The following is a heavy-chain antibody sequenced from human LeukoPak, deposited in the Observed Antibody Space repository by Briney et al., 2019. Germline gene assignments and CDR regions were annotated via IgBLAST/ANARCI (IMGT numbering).Heavy chain of an antibody. J-gene: IGHJ4*02. CDR3: ARGAMIVVVYYFDY. V-gene: IGHV3-7*01. CDR1: GFTFSSYG. Sequence: GGSLRLSCAASGFTFSSYGMSWVRQAPGKGLEWVANIKQDGSEKYYVDSVKGRFTISRDNAKNSLYLQMNGLRAEDTAVYYCARGAMIVVVYYFDYWGQGTLVTVSS. CDR2: IKQDGSEK. D-gene: IGHD3-22*01.